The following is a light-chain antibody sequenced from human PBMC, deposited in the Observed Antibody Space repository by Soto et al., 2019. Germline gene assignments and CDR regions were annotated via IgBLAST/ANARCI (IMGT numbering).Light chain of an antibody. Sequence: QSALTQPASVSGSPGQSITISCTGTSSDVGGYNYVSWYQQHPGKAPKLMIYEVSNRPSGVSNRFSGSKSGNTASLTISGLQAEDEADYYWSLYTSSSTLGVFGGGTKVTVL. V-gene: IGLV2-14*01. CDR1: SSDVGGYNY. J-gene: IGLJ2*01. CDR3: SLYTSSSTLGV. CDR2: EVS.